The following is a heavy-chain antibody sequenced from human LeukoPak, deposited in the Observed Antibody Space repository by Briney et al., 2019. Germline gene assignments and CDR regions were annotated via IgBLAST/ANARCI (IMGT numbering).Heavy chain of an antibody. D-gene: IGHD3-10*01. CDR1: GGSISSGDYY. J-gene: IGHJ4*02. CDR2: IYYSGST. V-gene: IGHV4-30-4*01. Sequence: SQTLSLTCTVSGGSISSGDYYWSWIRQPPGKGLEWIGYIYYSGSTYYNPSLKSRVTISVDTSKNQFSLKLSSVTAADTAVYYCASGTRYYYGSGSYYYFDYWGQGTLVTVSS. CDR3: ASGTRYYYGSGSYYYFDY.